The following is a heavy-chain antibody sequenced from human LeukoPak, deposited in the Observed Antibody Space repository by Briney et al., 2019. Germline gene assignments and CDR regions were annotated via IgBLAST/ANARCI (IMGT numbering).Heavy chain of an antibody. CDR1: GFTFSSYS. D-gene: IGHD5-12*01. Sequence: KAGGSLRLSCAASGFTFSSYSMNWVRQAPGKGLEWVSSISSSSSYIYYADSVKGRFTISRDNAKNMLYLQMNSLRAEDTAVYYCARGRNGYENWFDPWGQGTLVTVSS. CDR3: ARGRNGYENWFDP. CDR2: ISSSSSYI. V-gene: IGHV3-21*01. J-gene: IGHJ5*02.